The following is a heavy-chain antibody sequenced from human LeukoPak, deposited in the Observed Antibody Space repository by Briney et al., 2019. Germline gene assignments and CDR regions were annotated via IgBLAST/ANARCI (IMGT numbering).Heavy chain of an antibody. CDR1: GFPFGNFW. CDR3: ATDVTGSEDR. Sequence: GGSLRLSCVVSGFPFGNFWMHWVRQVPGKGLVWVARMDTDGRTTDYADSVKGRFTISRDNARSTLYVQMRSLRADDTALYYCATDVTGSEDRWGQGTLVTVSS. J-gene: IGHJ5*02. D-gene: IGHD6-25*01. V-gene: IGHV3-74*01. CDR2: MDTDGRTT.